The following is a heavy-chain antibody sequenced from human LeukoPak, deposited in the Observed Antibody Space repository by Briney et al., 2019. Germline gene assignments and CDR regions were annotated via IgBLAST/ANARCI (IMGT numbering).Heavy chain of an antibody. V-gene: IGHV3-74*01. CDR2: IKTDGSDT. CDR1: GFTFSSFW. CDR3: AKNFD. J-gene: IGHJ4*02. Sequence: GGSLRLSCAASGFTFSSFWMHRVRHAPGQGPVWVSGIKTDGSDTRYADSVKGRFTISRDNSKNTLHLQLNSLRAEDTAIYYCAKNFDWGQGTLVTVSS.